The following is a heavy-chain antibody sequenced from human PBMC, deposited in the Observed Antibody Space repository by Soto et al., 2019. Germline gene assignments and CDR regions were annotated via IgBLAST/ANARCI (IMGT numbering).Heavy chain of an antibody. Sequence: QVQLVESGGGVVQPGRSLRLSCAASGFTFSSYAMHWVRQAPGKGLEWVAVISYDGSNKYYADSVKGRFTISRENSKNTMYLQMNSLRAEDTAVYYCARDSGSGSYYNFGYYYGMDVWGQGTTVTVAS. CDR3: ARDSGSGSYYNFGYYYGMDV. CDR2: ISYDGSNK. D-gene: IGHD3-10*01. CDR1: GFTFSSYA. J-gene: IGHJ6*02. V-gene: IGHV3-30-3*01.